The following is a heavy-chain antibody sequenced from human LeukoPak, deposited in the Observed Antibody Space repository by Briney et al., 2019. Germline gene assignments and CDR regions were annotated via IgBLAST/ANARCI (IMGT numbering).Heavy chain of an antibody. J-gene: IGHJ6*03. V-gene: IGHV5-51*01. CDR1: GYSFTSYW. D-gene: IGHD3-10*01. CDR2: IYPGDSDT. Sequence: GESLKISCKGSGYSFTSYWIGWVRQMPGKGLEWMGIIYPGDSDTRYSPSLQGQVTLSADTSISTAYLQWSSLKASDTAMYYCARHYYGSGSYYSYYYYMDVWGKGTTVTVSS. CDR3: ARHYYGSGSYYSYYYYMDV.